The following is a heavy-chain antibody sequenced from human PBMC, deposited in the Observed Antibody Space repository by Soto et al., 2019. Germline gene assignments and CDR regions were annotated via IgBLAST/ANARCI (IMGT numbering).Heavy chain of an antibody. CDR2: IYYSGST. J-gene: IGHJ5*02. CDR3: ASMGHRASWFDP. D-gene: IGHD3-10*01. V-gene: IGHV4-39*01. Sequence: SETLSLTCTVSGGSISSSSYYWGWIRQPPGKGLEWIGSIYYSGSTYYNPSLKSRVTISVDTSKNQFSLKLSSVTAADTAVYYCASMGHRASWFDPWGQGTLVTVSS. CDR1: GGSISSSSYY.